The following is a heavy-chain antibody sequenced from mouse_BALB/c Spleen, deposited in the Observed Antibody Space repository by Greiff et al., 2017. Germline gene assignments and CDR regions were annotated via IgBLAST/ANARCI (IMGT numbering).Heavy chain of an antibody. J-gene: IGHJ3*01. CDR2: IDPANGNT. Sequence: VHVKQSGAELVKPGASVKLSCTASGFNIKDTYMHWVKQRPEQGLEWIGRIDPANGNTKYDPKFQGKATITADTSSNTAYLQLSSLTSEDTAVYYCADSPWFAYWGQGTLVTVSA. CDR1: GFNIKDTY. CDR3: ADSPWFAY. V-gene: IGHV14-3*02. D-gene: IGHD6-1*01.